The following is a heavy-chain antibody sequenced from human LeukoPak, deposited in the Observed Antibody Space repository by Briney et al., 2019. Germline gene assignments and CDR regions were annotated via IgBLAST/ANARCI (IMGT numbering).Heavy chain of an antibody. CDR3: ARERDTSMVALDS. V-gene: IGHV4-4*07. J-gene: IGHJ4*02. CDR2: IDGSGNT. D-gene: IGHD5-18*01. CDR1: GASISSYY. Sequence: PSETLSLTCTVSGASISSYYWSWIRQPAGKGLEWIGRIDGSGNTNYNPSLKSRISVSVDTSKNQVSLKLSYVTAADTAVYYCARERDTSMVALDSWGQGTLVTVSS.